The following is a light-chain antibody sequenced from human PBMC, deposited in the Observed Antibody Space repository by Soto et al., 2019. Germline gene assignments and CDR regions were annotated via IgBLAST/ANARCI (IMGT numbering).Light chain of an antibody. CDR1: QGISIW. Sequence: DIQMTQSPSSVSASVGDRVTITGRASQGISIWLAWYQQKPGKAPKLLIYAASSLQSGVPSRFSVRGSGTDFTLTSSSLQPEDFSTYYCQQANSFPPNTFVPGTKVDIK. V-gene: IGKV1D-12*01. CDR2: AAS. CDR3: QQANSFPPNT. J-gene: IGKJ3*01.